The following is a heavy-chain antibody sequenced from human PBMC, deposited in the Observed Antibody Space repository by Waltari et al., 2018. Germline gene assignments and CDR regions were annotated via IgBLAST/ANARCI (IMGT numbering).Heavy chain of an antibody. V-gene: IGHV3-23*01. CDR2: ISGRGGST. J-gene: IGHJ4*02. CDR1: GFTFSSYA. D-gene: IGHD6-19*01. CDR3: AKEQWLVPGGSFDY. Sequence: EVQLLESGGGLVQPGGSLSLSCAASGFTFSSYAMSWVRPAPGKGLEWVSAISGRGGSTYYADSVKGRFTISRDNSKNTLYLQMNSLRAEDTAVYYCAKEQWLVPGGSFDYWGQGTLVTVSS.